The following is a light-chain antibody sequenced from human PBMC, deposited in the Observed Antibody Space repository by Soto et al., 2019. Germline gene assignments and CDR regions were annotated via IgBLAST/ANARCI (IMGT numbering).Light chain of an antibody. J-gene: IGKJ1*01. CDR2: GAS. CDR1: QSVSSNY. CDR3: QQYGSSPPT. Sequence: EIVLTQSPGTLSLSPGERATLSCRASQSVSSNYLARYQRKPGQAPRLLIYGASSRAIDIPNRFSGSGSGTDFTLTSSRLEPETFAVYYCQQYGSSPPTFGLGTKVEI. V-gene: IGKV3-20*01.